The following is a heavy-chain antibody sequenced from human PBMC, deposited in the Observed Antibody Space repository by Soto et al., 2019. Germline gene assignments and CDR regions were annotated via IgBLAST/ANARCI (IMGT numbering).Heavy chain of an antibody. Sequence: GGSLRLSCAASGFNFRDAWMSWVRQIPGKGLEWVGRVKTTSERGTTNYAAPVLGRFTVSRDDSKNTLYLQMDALRAEDTAVYYCTTAGTRVGYTGSYWGQGTRVTVSS. J-gene: IGHJ4*02. CDR1: GFNFRDAW. V-gene: IGHV3-15*06. D-gene: IGHD5-12*01. CDR2: VKTTSERGTT. CDR3: TTAGTRVGYTGSY.